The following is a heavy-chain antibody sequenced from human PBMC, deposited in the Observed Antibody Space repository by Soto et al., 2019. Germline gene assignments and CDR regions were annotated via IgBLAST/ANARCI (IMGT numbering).Heavy chain of an antibody. J-gene: IGHJ6*02. D-gene: IGHD3-16*02. CDR1: GGSFSGYY. CDR2: INHSGST. V-gene: IGHV4-34*01. Sequence: SETLSLTCAVYGGSFSGYYWSWIRQPPGKGLEWIGEINHSGSTNYNPSVKSRVTISVDTSENQFSLKLSYVTAADTAVYYGARDTLGKLSGYSYYGMDVWGQGTTVTVSS. CDR3: ARDTLGKLSGYSYYGMDV.